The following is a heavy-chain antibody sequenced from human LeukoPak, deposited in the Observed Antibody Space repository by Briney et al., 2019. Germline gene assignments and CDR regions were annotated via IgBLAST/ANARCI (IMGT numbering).Heavy chain of an antibody. J-gene: IGHJ5*01. D-gene: IGHD6-25*01. CDR2: IYTSGST. CDR1: GGSISSYY. Sequence: SETLSLTCTVSGGSISSYYWSWIRQPAGKGLEWIGRIYTSGSTNYNPSLKSRVTLSLETSKNQFSLRLPSVTAADTAVYYCARQVAAAEPTDPNWFDSWGKGTLVTVSS. V-gene: IGHV4-4*07. CDR3: ARQVAAAEPTDPNWFDS.